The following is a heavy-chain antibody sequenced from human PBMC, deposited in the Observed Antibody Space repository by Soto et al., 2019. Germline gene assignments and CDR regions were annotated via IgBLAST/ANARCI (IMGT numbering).Heavy chain of an antibody. V-gene: IGHV4-59*01. D-gene: IGHD6-13*01. J-gene: IGHJ4*02. CDR3: ARYAGSSWFDY. Sequence: TVSSGSISTYYWSWIRQPPGKGLEWIGYTSYSGRTNYNPSLKSRVTISLATSRNQFSLKLNSVTAADTAVYYCARYAGSSWFDYWGQGSLVTVSS. CDR1: SGSISTYY. CDR2: TSYSGRT.